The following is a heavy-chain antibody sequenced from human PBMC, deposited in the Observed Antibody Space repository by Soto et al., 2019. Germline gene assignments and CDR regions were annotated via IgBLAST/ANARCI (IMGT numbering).Heavy chain of an antibody. V-gene: IGHV4-4*02. CDR1: GGSISSSNW. CDR3: ASRVVVPAAVYYYYGMDV. Sequence: QVQLQESGPGLVKPSGTLSLTCAVSGGSISSSNWWSWVRQPPGKGLEWIGEIYHSGSTNYNPSLKSRVTISVDKSKNQFSLKLSSVTAADTAVYYCASRVVVPAAVYYYYGMDVWGQGTTVTVSS. CDR2: IYHSGST. D-gene: IGHD2-2*01. J-gene: IGHJ6*02.